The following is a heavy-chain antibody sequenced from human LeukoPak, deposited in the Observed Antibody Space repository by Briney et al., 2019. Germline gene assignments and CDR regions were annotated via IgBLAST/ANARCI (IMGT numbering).Heavy chain of an antibody. CDR2: IKQDGSEK. J-gene: IGHJ4*02. Sequence: PGGSLRLSCAASGFTFSSYWMSWVRQAPGKGLEWVANIKQDGSEKYYVDSVKGRFTISRDNAKNSLYLQMNSLRAEDTAVYYCARGGEYSSSLFLIWGQGTLVTVSS. D-gene: IGHD6-6*01. CDR1: GFTFSSYW. V-gene: IGHV3-7*01. CDR3: ARGGEYSSSLFLI.